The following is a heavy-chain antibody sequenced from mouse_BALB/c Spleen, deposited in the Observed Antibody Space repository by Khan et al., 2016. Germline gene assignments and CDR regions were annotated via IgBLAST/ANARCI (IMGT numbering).Heavy chain of an antibody. CDR3: ARQYCSSYGGAIDY. CDR1: GYSITSGYY. CDR2: ISYDGSN. Sequence: EVQLQESGPGLVKPSQSLSLTCSVTGYSITSGYYWNWIRQFPGNKLEWMGYISYDGSNNYNPSLKNRISITRDTSKNQFFLKMNSVTTEDTATXDCARQYCSSYGGAIDYWGQGTTLTVSS. D-gene: IGHD1-1*01. J-gene: IGHJ4*01. V-gene: IGHV3-6*02.